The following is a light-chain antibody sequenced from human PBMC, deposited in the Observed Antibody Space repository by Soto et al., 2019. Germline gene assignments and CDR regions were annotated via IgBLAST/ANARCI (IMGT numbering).Light chain of an antibody. Sequence: DIQMTQSPSSLSASVVDRVTITCRASQGINSQLVWFQQKPEKAPKSLIYGASTLQSGVPSRFSGSESGTEFTLTISSLQPDDFATYYCQQYNSYSWTFGQGTKVDIK. V-gene: IGKV1D-16*01. CDR1: QGINSQ. CDR2: GAS. CDR3: QQYNSYSWT. J-gene: IGKJ1*01.